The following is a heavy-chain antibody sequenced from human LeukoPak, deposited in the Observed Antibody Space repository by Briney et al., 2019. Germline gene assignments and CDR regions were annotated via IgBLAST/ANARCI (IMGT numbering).Heavy chain of an antibody. J-gene: IGHJ4*02. V-gene: IGHV3-33*01. Sequence: GRSLRLSCAASGFTFSSYGMPWVRQAPGKGLEWVAVIWYDGSNKYYADSVKGRFTISRDNSKNTLYLQMNSLRAEDTAVCYCARDRLWRGLVLPWYFDYWGQGTLVTVSS. CDR3: ARDRLWRGLVLPWYFDY. CDR2: IWYDGSNK. CDR1: GFTFSSYG. D-gene: IGHD5-18*01.